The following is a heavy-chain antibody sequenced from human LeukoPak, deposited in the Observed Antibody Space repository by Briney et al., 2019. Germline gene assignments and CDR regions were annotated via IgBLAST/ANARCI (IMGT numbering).Heavy chain of an antibody. J-gene: IGHJ4*02. CDR3: ARHGRDGYNYGPVVYY. CDR2: MYYRGST. Sequence: PSETLSLTCTVSGGSISSSSDYWGWIRQSPGKGLEWIGSMYYRGSTYYNPSLKSRVTLSVDTPKNQFSLKLSSVTAADTAVYYCARHGRDGYNYGPVVYYWGQGTLVTVSS. V-gene: IGHV4-39*01. CDR1: GGSISSSSDY. D-gene: IGHD5-24*01.